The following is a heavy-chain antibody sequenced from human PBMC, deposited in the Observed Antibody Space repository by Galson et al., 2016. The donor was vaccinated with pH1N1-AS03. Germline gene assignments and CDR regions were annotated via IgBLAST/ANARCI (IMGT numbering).Heavy chain of an antibody. V-gene: IGHV3-48*03. D-gene: IGHD5-12*01. Sequence: SLRLSCAASGFTFSSYEMNWVRQAPGKGLEWVSYISSSGSTIYYADSVKGRFTISRDNAKNSLYLQMNSQRAEDTAVYYCARDDSGYDLFYYYGMDVWGQGTTVTVSS. CDR3: ARDDSGYDLFYYYGMDV. J-gene: IGHJ6*02. CDR1: GFTFSSYE. CDR2: ISSSGSTI.